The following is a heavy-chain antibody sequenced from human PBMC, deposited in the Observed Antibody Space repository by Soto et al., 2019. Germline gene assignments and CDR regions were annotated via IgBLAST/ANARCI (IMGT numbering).Heavy chain of an antibody. J-gene: IGHJ5*02. CDR1: GGSISSYY. D-gene: IGHD2-15*01. V-gene: IGHV4-59*08. Sequence: SETLSLTCTVSGGSISSYYWSWIRQPPGKGLEWIGYIYYSGSTNYNPSLKSRVTISVDTSKNQFSLKLSSVTAADTAVYYCARRGSDCSGGSCYPGWFDPWGQGTLVTVSS. CDR3: ARRGSDCSGGSCYPGWFDP. CDR2: IYYSGST.